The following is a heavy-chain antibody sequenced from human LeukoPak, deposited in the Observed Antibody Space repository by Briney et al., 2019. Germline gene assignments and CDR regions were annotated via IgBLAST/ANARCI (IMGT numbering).Heavy chain of an antibody. CDR2: INPNTGRT. D-gene: IGHD4-11*01. CDR1: GYTFTDNY. V-gene: IGHV1-2*04. CDR3: ARDGPTVTGGIDY. J-gene: IGHJ4*02. Sequence: ASVKASCKASGYTFTDNYIHWVRQAPGQGLEWMGWINPNTGRTKYAQKFQGWLTMTWDTSINTAYMELTGLTSDDTAVYYCARDGPTVTGGIDYWGQGTLVTVSS.